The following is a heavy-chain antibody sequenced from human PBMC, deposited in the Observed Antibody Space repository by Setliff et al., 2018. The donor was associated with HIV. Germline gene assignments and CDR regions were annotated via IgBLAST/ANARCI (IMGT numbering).Heavy chain of an antibody. V-gene: IGHV3-7*03. CDR1: GFSFGSNW. Sequence: GSLRLSCAASGFSFGSNWMSWVRQAPGKGLEWVANIKQDGSDKYYVDSVKGRFIISRDNAKNSVYLQMNSLRAEDTAVYYCANVHRALADTYWGLGTLVTVSS. J-gene: IGHJ4*02. CDR2: IKQDGSDK. CDR3: ANVHRALADTY. D-gene: IGHD6-19*01.